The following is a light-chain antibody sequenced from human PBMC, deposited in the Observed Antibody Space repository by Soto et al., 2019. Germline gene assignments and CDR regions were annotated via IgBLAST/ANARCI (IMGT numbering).Light chain of an antibody. Sequence: DIQMTQSPSTLSASVGDRVTITCRASQSISSWLAWYQQKPGKAPKLLIYKASSLEGGVPSRFSGSGSGTEFTLTISSLQPDDFATYYCQQYYSYSWTVGQGTKVDIK. J-gene: IGKJ1*01. V-gene: IGKV1-5*03. CDR3: QQYYSYSWT. CDR1: QSISSW. CDR2: KAS.